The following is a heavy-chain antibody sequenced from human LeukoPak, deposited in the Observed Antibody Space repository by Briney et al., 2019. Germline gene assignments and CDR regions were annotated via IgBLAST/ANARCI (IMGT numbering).Heavy chain of an antibody. Sequence: SVKVSCKASGGTFSCYAISLVRQAPGQGLEWIGRIMSILGIANHAQKFQGRVTITADKCTSTTYIALIRLRNQDTGADYCARDRNVDTAMVTGNWFDPWGQGTLVTVSS. D-gene: IGHD5-18*01. V-gene: IGHV1-69*04. CDR1: GGTFSCYA. CDR3: ARDRNVDTAMVTGNWFDP. CDR2: IMSILGIA. J-gene: IGHJ5*02.